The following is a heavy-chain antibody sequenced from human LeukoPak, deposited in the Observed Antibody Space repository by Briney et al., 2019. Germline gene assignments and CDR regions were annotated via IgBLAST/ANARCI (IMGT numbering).Heavy chain of an antibody. J-gene: IGHJ4*02. CDR1: GGSFSSYY. CDR3: ARKHRGYSYGNSD. D-gene: IGHD5-18*01. CDR2: INHSGST. Sequence: SETLSLTCAVYGGSFSSYYWSWIRQPPGKGLERIGEINHSGSTNYNPSLKSRVTISVDTSKNQFSLKLSSVTAADTAVYYCARKHRGYSYGNSDWGQGTQVTVSS. V-gene: IGHV4-34*01.